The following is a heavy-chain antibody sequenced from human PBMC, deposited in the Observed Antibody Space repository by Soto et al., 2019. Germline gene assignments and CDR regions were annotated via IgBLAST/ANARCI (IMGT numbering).Heavy chain of an antibody. CDR3: ARDLGYDFWSGYISADNPSHWFDP. CDR1: GYTFTSYG. J-gene: IGHJ5*02. Sequence: ASVKVSCKASGYTFTSYGISWVRQAPGQGLEWMGWISAYNGNTNYAQKLQGRVTMTTDTSTSTAYMELRSLRSDDTAVYYCARDLGYDFWSGYISADNPSHWFDPWGQGTLVTVSS. D-gene: IGHD3-3*01. CDR2: ISAYNGNT. V-gene: IGHV1-18*01.